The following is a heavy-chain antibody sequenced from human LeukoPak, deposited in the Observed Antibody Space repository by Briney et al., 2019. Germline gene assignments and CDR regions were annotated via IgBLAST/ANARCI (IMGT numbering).Heavy chain of an antibody. CDR3: ARISRLNWYFDL. CDR2: MNPNSGNT. Sequence: ASVKVSCKASGYTVTSYDINWVRQAPGQGLEWMGWMNPNSGNTGYAQKFQGRVTMTRNTSISTAYMELSSLRSEDTAVYYCARISRLNWYFDLWGRGTLVTVSS. J-gene: IGHJ2*01. CDR1: GYTVTSYD. V-gene: IGHV1-8*01. D-gene: IGHD3-3*01.